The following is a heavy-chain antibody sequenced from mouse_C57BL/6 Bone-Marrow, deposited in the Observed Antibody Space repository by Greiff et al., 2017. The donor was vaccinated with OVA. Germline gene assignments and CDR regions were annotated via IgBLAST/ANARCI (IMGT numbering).Heavy chain of an antibody. CDR2: IDPENGDT. CDR3: TTGSLRWYFDV. V-gene: IGHV14-4*01. CDR1: GFNIKDDY. D-gene: IGHD1-1*01. Sequence: EVKLVESGAELVRPGASVKLSCTASGFNIKDDYMHWVKQRPEQGLEWIGWIDPENGDTEYASKFQGKATITADTSSNTAYLQLSSLTSEDTAVYYCTTGSLRWYFDVWGTGTTVTVSS. J-gene: IGHJ1*03.